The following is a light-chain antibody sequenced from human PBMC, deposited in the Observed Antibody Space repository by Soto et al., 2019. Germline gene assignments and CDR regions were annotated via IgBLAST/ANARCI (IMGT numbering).Light chain of an antibody. Sequence: EIVLTQSPGTLSLSPGERATLSCRASQSVYSSYLAWYQQKPGQAPRLLIYAASSRATGIPDRFSGSGSGTDFTLTISRLEPEDFAVYYCHQYGTSPQTFGQGTNVDIK. CDR1: QSVYSSY. J-gene: IGKJ1*01. CDR3: HQYGTSPQT. CDR2: AAS. V-gene: IGKV3-20*01.